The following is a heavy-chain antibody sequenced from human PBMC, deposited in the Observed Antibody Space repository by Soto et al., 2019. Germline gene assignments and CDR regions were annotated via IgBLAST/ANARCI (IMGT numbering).Heavy chain of an antibody. CDR3: AHKATAKLTARVFDY. D-gene: IGHD2-21*02. J-gene: IGHJ4*02. V-gene: IGHV2-5*02. CDR1: GFSLSTSGVG. CDR2: IYWDDDN. Sequence: QITLKESGPTLVKPTQTLTLTCTFSGFSLSTSGVGVGWIRQPPGKALEWLAVIYWDDDNRYSPSLRSRLTFTKDTSKNQVVLTMTNMDPEDTATYSCAHKATAKLTARVFDYWGQGLLVTVSS.